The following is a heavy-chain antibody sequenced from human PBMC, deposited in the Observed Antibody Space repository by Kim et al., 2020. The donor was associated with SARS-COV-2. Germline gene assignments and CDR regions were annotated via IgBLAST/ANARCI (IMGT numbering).Heavy chain of an antibody. V-gene: IGHV1-69*13. J-gene: IGHJ3*02. D-gene: IGHD5-12*01. CDR1: GGTFSSYA. Sequence: SVKVSCKASGGTFSSYAISWVRQAPGQGLEWMGGIIPIFGTANYAQKFQGRVTITADESTSTAYMELSSLRSEDTAVYYCARQEGATILSDDDAFDIWGQGTMVTVSS. CDR3: ARQEGATILSDDDAFDI. CDR2: IIPIFGTA.